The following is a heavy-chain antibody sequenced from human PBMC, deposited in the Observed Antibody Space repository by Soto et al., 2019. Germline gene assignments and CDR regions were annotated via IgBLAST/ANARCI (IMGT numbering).Heavy chain of an antibody. Sequence: EVQLLESGGGLVQPGGSLRLSCAASGFTFSSYAMSWVRQAPGKGLEWISAVSGSGGSTYYADSVKGRFTISRDNSKDTLSLQMNHLRAEDTAVYYCAKPPDYNWNDYWGQGTLVTVSS. CDR1: GFTFSSYA. CDR3: AKPPDYNWNDY. J-gene: IGHJ4*02. V-gene: IGHV3-23*01. CDR2: VSGSGGST. D-gene: IGHD1-20*01.